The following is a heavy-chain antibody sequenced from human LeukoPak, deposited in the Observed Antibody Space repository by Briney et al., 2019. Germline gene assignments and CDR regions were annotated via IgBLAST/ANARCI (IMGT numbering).Heavy chain of an antibody. Sequence: ASVKVSCKASGYTFTSYDINWVRQATGQGLEWMGWMNPNSGGTNYAQKFQGRVTMTRDTSITTAYMELSRLRSDDTAVYYCARAVRTVYYFDYWGQGTLVTVSS. D-gene: IGHD3-10*01. V-gene: IGHV1-2*02. CDR3: ARAVRTVYYFDY. CDR1: GYTFTSYD. J-gene: IGHJ4*02. CDR2: MNPNSGGT.